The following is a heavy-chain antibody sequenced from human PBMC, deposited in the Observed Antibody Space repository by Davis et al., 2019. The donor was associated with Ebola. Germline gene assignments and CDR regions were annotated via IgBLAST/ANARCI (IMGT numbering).Heavy chain of an antibody. CDR1: GFTFSTYE. D-gene: IGHD2-15*01. CDR3: ARDSHARYCSGGLCYTGYNYFDP. CDR2: ISPSGNTM. J-gene: IGHJ5*02. Sequence: GESLKISCAASGFTFSTYEMNWVRQAPGKGLEWVLYISPSGNTMYYADSVKGRFTISRDNAKNSLYLQMSSLRAEDTALYYCARDSHARYCSGGLCYTGYNYFDPWGQGTLVTVSS. V-gene: IGHV3-48*03.